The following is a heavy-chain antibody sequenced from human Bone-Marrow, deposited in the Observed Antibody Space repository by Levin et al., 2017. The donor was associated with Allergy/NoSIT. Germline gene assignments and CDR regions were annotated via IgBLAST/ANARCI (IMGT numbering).Heavy chain of an antibody. V-gene: IGHV4-39*07. CDR3: VREVVTSILWLDT. J-gene: IGHJ5*02. D-gene: IGHD2-21*02. Sequence: SETLSLTCIVSGDSISSSDYYWGWIRQPPGKGLEWIASISSTGSSYYNPSLQSRVTISVDTSKNHFSLKVDFVTAADTAVYYCVREVVTSILWLDTWGQGTLASVTS. CDR2: ISSTGSS. CDR1: GDSISSSDYY.